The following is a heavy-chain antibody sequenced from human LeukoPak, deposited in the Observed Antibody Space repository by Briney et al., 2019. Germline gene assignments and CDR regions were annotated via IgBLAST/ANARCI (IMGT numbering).Heavy chain of an antibody. CDR3: ARDKAEMATIGRFDP. Sequence: PSQTLSLTCTVSGGSISSGGYYWSWIPQPPGKGLEWIGYIYHSGSTYYNPSLKSRVTISVDRSKNQFSLKLSSVTAADTAAYYCARDKAEMATIGRFDPWGQGTLVTASS. CDR2: IYHSGST. J-gene: IGHJ5*02. CDR1: GGSISSGGYY. V-gene: IGHV4-30-2*01. D-gene: IGHD5-24*01.